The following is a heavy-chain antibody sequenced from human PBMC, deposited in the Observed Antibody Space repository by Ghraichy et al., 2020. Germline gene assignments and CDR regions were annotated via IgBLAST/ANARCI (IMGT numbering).Heavy chain of an antibody. CDR1: GGSISSSNW. CDR3: ARGFYSGVPAANLDSPRGRASQSGDAFDI. J-gene: IGHJ3*02. Sequence: SETLSLTCAVSGGSISSSNWWSWVRQPPGKGLEWIGEIYHSGSTNYNPSLKSRVTISVDKSKNQFSLKLSSVTAADTAVYYCARGFYSGVPAANLDSPRGRASQSGDAFDIWGQGTMVTVSS. V-gene: IGHV4-4*02. CDR2: IYHSGST. D-gene: IGHD2-2*01.